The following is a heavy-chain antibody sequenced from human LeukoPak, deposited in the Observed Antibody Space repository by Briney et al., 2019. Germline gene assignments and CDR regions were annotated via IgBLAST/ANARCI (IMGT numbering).Heavy chain of an antibody. CDR2: IYTSGST. Sequence: SETLSLTCTVSGGSIGSYYWSWIRQPAGKGLEWIGRIYTSGSTNYNPSLKSRVTMSVDTSKNQFSLKLSSVTAADTAVYYCARGQDYDILTGYYGYYYMDVWGKGTTVTVSS. CDR3: ARGQDYDILTGYYGYYYMDV. CDR1: GGSIGSYY. V-gene: IGHV4-4*07. J-gene: IGHJ6*03. D-gene: IGHD3-9*01.